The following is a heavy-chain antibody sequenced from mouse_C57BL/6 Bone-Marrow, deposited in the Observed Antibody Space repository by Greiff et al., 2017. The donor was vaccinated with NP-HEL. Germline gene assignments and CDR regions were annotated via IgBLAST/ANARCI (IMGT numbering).Heavy chain of an antibody. CDR3: ARGYDYGGYAMDY. CDR1: GYTFTSYW. CDR2: IDPSDSYT. D-gene: IGHD2-4*01. V-gene: IGHV1-69*01. J-gene: IGHJ4*01. Sequence: QVQLQQSGAELVMPGASVKLSCKASGYTFTSYWMHWVKQRPGQGLEWIGEIDPSDSYTNYNQKFKGKSTLTVDKSSSTAYMQLSSLTSEDSAVYYCARGYDYGGYAMDYWGQGTSVTVSS.